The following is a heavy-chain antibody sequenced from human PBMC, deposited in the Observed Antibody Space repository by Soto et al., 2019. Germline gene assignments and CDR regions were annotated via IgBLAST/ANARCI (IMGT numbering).Heavy chain of an antibody. D-gene: IGHD3-22*01. Sequence: QITLKESGPTLVKPTQTLTLTCTFSGFSLSTSGVGVGWIRQPPGEALEWLALIYWDDDKRYSPSLKSRLTITKDTSKNQVLLTMTNMDPVDTATYYCAHSLIGYYYDSSGSNWFDPWGQGTLVTVSS. CDR3: AHSLIGYYYDSSGSNWFDP. CDR1: GFSLSTSGVG. V-gene: IGHV2-5*02. J-gene: IGHJ5*02. CDR2: IYWDDDK.